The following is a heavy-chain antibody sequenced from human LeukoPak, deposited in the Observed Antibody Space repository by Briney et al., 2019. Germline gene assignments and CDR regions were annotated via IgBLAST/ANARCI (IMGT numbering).Heavy chain of an antibody. CDR2: TYYRSKWYN. D-gene: IGHD2-2*01. J-gene: IGHJ6*02. Sequence: SQTLSLTCAISVDSVSSNSAAWNWIRQSPSRGLEWLGRTYYRSKWYNDYAVSVKSRITINPDTSKNQFSLQLNSVTPEDTAVYYCARGTYCSSTSCYRHYGMDVWGQGTTVTVSS. CDR3: ARGTYCSSTSCYRHYGMDV. V-gene: IGHV6-1*01. CDR1: VDSVSSNSAA.